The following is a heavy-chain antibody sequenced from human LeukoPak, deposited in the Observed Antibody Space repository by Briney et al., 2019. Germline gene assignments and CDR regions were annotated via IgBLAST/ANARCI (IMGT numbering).Heavy chain of an antibody. D-gene: IGHD3-3*01. CDR1: GYSFTAHH. CDR2: INPGNGAT. Sequence: GASVKVSCKASGYSFTAHHLHWVRQAPGQGLEWMGIINPGNGATTYAQKLQGRVTMTTDMSTNTAYMQLTSLSGEDTAVYYCARAAAGRIGTDVWSVHLVDPWGQGTLVTVSS. J-gene: IGHJ5*02. V-gene: IGHV1-46*04. CDR3: ARAAAGRIGTDVWSVHLVDP.